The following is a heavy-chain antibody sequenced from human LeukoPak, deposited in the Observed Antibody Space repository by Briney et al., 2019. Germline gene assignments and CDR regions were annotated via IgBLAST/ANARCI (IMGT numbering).Heavy chain of an antibody. V-gene: IGHV3-23*01. Sequence: GGSLRLSCAPSGFTFISYAMRWVRQALGRGLEWGSGIRGNGRSTYYGDSVKGRFTISRENSKNTLYLQMNNLRAEDTAVYYCAKARPVYSGHCSGGSCYSGSDYWGQGTRVTVSS. CDR2: IRGNGRST. D-gene: IGHD2-15*01. J-gene: IGHJ4*02. CDR3: AKARPVYSGHCSGGSCYSGSDY. CDR1: GFTFISYA.